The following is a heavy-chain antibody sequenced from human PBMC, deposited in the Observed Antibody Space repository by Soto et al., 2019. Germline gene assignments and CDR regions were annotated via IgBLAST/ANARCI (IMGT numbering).Heavy chain of an antibody. V-gene: IGHV6-1*01. Sequence: PSQTLSLTCAISGDSVSTNSATWDWIRQSPSRGLEWLGRTYYRSKWYNDYAVSVKGRITINPDTSNNQLSLKLSSVTAADTAVYYCARHLPYASGSYACFDPWGQGTLVTVSS. CDR1: GDSVSTNSAT. D-gene: IGHD3-10*01. J-gene: IGHJ5*02. CDR3: ARHLPYASGSYACFDP. CDR2: TYYRSKWYN.